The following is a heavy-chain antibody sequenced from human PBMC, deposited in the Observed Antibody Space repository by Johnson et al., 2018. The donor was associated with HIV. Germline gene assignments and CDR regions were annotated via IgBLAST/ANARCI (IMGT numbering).Heavy chain of an antibody. CDR2: IRNDGSKK. CDR1: GFTFSSYG. D-gene: IGHD3-16*01. V-gene: IGHV3-33*01. Sequence: QVQLVESGGGVVQPGRSLRLSCAASGFTFSSYGMHWVRQAPGKGLEWVAFIRNDGSKKYYADSVKGRFTISRDNAKNTLYLQMNSLRAGDTAVYYCARGQQDMGAGAFDIWGQGTMVTVSS. J-gene: IGHJ3*02. CDR3: ARGQQDMGAGAFDI.